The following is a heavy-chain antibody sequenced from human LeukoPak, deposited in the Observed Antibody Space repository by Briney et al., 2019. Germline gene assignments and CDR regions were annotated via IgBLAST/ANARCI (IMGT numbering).Heavy chain of an antibody. CDR2: IYYSGST. V-gene: IGHV4-59*08. D-gene: IGHD3-16*02. CDR1: GGSISSYY. CDR3: ARHQPYYDYVWGSYRYRFAFDI. J-gene: IGHJ3*02. Sequence: PSETLSLTCTVSGGSISSYYWSWIRRPPGKGLEWIGYIYYSGSTNYNPSLKSRVTISVDTSKSQFSLKLSSVTAADTAVYYCARHQPYYDYVWGSYRYRFAFDIWGQGTMVTVSS.